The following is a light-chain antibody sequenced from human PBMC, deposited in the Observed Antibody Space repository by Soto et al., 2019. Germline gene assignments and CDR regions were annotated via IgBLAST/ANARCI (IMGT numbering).Light chain of an antibody. J-gene: IGLJ6*01. CDR3: NLYVGSNSCV. V-gene: IGLV2-8*01. Sequence: QSALTQPPSASGSPGQTVTISYLGTSSDVGRYNYVSWYQHHPGKAPNLIIYEVTNRPSWVPDRFSGSKSGSTASLTVSGLQADDEADYYCNLYVGSNSCVIGSGSTVTVL. CDR1: SSDVGRYNY. CDR2: EVT.